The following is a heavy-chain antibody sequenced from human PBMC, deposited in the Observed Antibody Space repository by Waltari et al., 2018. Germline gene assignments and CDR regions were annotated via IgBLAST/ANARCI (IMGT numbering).Heavy chain of an antibody. CDR1: GYTFTSYA. D-gene: IGHD2-15*01. V-gene: IGHV1-3*01. J-gene: IGHJ3*02. Sequence: QVQLVQSGAEVKKPGASVKVSCKASGYTFTSYAMHWVRQAPGQRLEWMGWINAGNGNTKYSQKFQGRVTITRDTSASTAYMELSSLRSEDTAVYYCARDDGEVVVAATSPFLAFDIWGQGTMVTVSS. CDR2: INAGNGNT. CDR3: ARDDGEVVVAATSPFLAFDI.